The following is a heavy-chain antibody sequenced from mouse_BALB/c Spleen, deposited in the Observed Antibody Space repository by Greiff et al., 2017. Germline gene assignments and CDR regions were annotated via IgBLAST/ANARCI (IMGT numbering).Heavy chain of an antibody. D-gene: IGHD2-1*01. CDR1: GYTFTSYW. J-gene: IGHJ4*01. Sequence: QVQLKQSGAELARPGASVKLSCKASGYTFTSYWMQWVKQRPGQGLEWIGAIYPGDGDTRYTQKFKGKATLTADKSSSTAYMQLSSLASEDSAVYYCARSGGNYGNLYAMDYWGQGTSVTVSS. V-gene: IGHV1-87*01. CDR2: IYPGDGDT. CDR3: ARSGGNYGNLYAMDY.